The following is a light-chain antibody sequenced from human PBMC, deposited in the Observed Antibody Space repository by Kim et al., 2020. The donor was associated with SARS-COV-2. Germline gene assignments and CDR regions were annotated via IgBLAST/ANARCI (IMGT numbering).Light chain of an antibody. J-gene: IGKJ4*01. CDR2: GAS. V-gene: IGKV3-15*01. Sequence: EIVMTQSPATLSVSPGERATLSCRASQSVSSNLAWYQQKPGQAPRLLIYGASTRATGIPASFSGSGSGTEFTLTISSLQSEDFAVYYCQQYNNWVTFGGGTKVDIK. CDR1: QSVSSN. CDR3: QQYNNWVT.